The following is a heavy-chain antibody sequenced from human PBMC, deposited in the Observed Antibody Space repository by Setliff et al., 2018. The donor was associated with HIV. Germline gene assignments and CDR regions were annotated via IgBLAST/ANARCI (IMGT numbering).Heavy chain of an antibody. CDR2: IIPISGTA. Sequence: SVKVSCKASGGTFSNYGMSWVRQAPGQGLEWMGGIIPISGTANYAQKFHGRVTITTDESTSTAYMELSGLRSEDTAVYYCERDFGGYCSSMSCPGLFDPWGQGTLVTVSS. V-gene: IGHV1-69*05. CDR3: ERDFGGYCSSMSCPGLFDP. CDR1: GGTFSNYG. D-gene: IGHD2-2*01. J-gene: IGHJ5*02.